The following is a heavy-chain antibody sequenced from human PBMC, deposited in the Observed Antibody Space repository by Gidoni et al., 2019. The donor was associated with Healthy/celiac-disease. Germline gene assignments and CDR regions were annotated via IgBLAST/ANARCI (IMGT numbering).Heavy chain of an antibody. D-gene: IGHD6-13*01. CDR1: GFNFSSCG. CDR2: IWYDGSNK. Sequence: QVQLVESGGGVVQPGRSRRPSCPASGFNFSSCGLHWVRQAPGKGLEWVAVIWYDGSNKYYADSVKGRFTISRDNSKNTLYLQMNSLRAEDTAVYYCARESWELAAADAFDIWGQGTMVTVSS. V-gene: IGHV3-33*01. CDR3: ARESWELAAADAFDI. J-gene: IGHJ3*02.